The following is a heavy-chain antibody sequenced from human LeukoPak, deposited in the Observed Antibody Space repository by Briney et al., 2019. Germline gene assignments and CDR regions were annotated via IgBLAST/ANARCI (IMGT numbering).Heavy chain of an antibody. CDR3: AKGAAIATFYFDY. CDR2: IKSKAAGGTT. V-gene: IGHV3-15*01. J-gene: IGHJ4*02. Sequence: GGSLRPSCAASGFTFSNAWMNWVRQAPGKGLEWVGRIKSKAAGGTTDYAAPVKGRFTISRDDSKDTLYLQMSSLRGEDTAVYFCAKGAAIATFYFDYWGQGTLVTVSS. D-gene: IGHD6-13*01. CDR1: GFTFSNAW.